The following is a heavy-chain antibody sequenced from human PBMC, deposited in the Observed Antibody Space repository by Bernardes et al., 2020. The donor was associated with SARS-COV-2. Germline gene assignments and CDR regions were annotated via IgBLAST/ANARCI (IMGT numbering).Heavy chain of an antibody. J-gene: IGHJ4*02. CDR3: ARATAGGLIVVVINNPFDY. CDR1: GGSISSGSYY. D-gene: IGHD3-22*01. Sequence: SETLSLTCTVSGGSISSGSYYWSWIRQPAGKGLEWIGHIYTSGSTNYNPSLKSRVTISVDTSKNQFSLKLSSATAADTAVYYCARATAGGLIVVVINNPFDYWGQGTLVTVSS. CDR2: IYTSGST. V-gene: IGHV4-61*09.